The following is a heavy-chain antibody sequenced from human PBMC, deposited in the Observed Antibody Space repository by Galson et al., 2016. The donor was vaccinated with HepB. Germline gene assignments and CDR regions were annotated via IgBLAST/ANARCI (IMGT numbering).Heavy chain of an antibody. CDR1: GGSFSGYY. Sequence: ETLSLTCAVYGGSFSGYYWSWIRQPPGKGLEWIGEINHTGSTNYNPSLKSRVTMSVDTSKNQFSLKLTSVTAADTAVYYCARGVIAVADNDAFDIWGQGTMITVSS. D-gene: IGHD6-19*01. V-gene: IGHV4-34*01. CDR2: INHTGST. CDR3: ARGVIAVADNDAFDI. J-gene: IGHJ3*02.